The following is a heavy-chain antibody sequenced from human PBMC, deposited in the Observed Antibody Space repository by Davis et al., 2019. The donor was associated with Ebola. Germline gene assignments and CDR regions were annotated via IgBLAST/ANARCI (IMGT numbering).Heavy chain of an antibody. CDR3: ARMELRGDSGSAFDI. CDR1: EFTFRDYS. CDR2: ISYDGSNE. D-gene: IGHD1-7*01. Sequence: GGSLRLSCVASEFTFRDYSINWVRQAPGKGLEWVAVISYDGSNEYYADSVKGRFTISRDNSKNTLYLQMNSLRPEDTALYYCARMELRGDSGSAFDIWGQGTMVTVSS. V-gene: IGHV3-30-3*01. J-gene: IGHJ3*02.